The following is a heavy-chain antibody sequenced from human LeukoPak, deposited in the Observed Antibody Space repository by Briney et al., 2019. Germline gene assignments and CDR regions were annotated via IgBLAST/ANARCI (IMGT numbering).Heavy chain of an antibody. V-gene: IGHV4-59*12. CDR2: IYYSGST. CDR1: GGSFSGYY. Sequence: SETLSLTCAVYGGSFSGYYWSWIRQPPGKGLEWIGYIYYSGSTNYNPSLKSRVTISVDTSKNQFSLKLSSVTAADTAVYYCARGGLVGWLRPRYYFDYWGQGTLVTVSS. CDR3: ARGGLVGWLRPRYYFDY. J-gene: IGHJ4*02. D-gene: IGHD5-12*01.